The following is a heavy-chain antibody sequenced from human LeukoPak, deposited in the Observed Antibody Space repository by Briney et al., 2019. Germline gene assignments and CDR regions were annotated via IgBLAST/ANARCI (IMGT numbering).Heavy chain of an antibody. CDR1: GGTFSSYA. CDR2: IIPIFGAA. Sequence: SVKVSCKASGGTFSSYAISWVRQAPGQGLEWMGGIIPIFGAANYAQKFQGRVTITADKSTSTAYMELSSLRSEDTAVYYCARDGAMVRGVIITNSGWFDPWGQGTLVTVSS. V-gene: IGHV1-69*06. D-gene: IGHD3-10*01. CDR3: ARDGAMVRGVIITNSGWFDP. J-gene: IGHJ5*02.